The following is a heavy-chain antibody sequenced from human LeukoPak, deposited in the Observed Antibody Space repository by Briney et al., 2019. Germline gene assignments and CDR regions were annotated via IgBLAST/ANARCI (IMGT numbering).Heavy chain of an antibody. J-gene: IGHJ4*02. CDR3: AKDGGDRSLS. V-gene: IGHV3-20*04. CDR1: GFIFDDYG. Sequence: PGGSLRLSCAASGFIFDDYGMTWVRHAPGKGLEWVSGITWNGDSKGYADSVKGRFTISRDSAKNSLYLQMNSLRAEDTAVYYCAKDGGDRSLSWGQGTLVTVSS. D-gene: IGHD1-26*01. CDR2: ITWNGDSK.